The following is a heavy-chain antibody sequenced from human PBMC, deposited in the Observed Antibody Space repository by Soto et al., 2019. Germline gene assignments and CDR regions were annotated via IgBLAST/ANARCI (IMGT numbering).Heavy chain of an antibody. CDR3: ARISSVDPYGYVNGGLDV. CDR1: GGSIRSYY. CDR2: FYHSGNS. V-gene: IGHV4-59*01. Sequence: SETLSLTCSVSGGSIRSYYLSWIRQSPEKGLEWIGYFYHSGNSNYNPSLKCRVTISVDTSKNQLSLSLRSVTAADTAVYFCARISSVDPYGYVNGGLDVWGQGTTVTVSS. D-gene: IGHD5-18*01. J-gene: IGHJ6*02.